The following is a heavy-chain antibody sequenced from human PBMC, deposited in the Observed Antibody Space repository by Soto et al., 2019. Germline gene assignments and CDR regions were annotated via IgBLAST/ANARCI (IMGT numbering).Heavy chain of an antibody. V-gene: IGHV1-46*03. D-gene: IGHD6-6*01. J-gene: IGHJ6*03. CDR3: VRANAARQRDYSYHYYLHI. CDR2: INPNGGST. Sequence: ASVKVSCKAAGCTLINYYIHWVRQAPGQGLEWMGVINPNGGSTVYAQKFQGRVTLTRDTSPNTLYVELSSLRSDDTAVYFCVRANAARQRDYSYHYYLHIWGKGTTVTVSS. CDR1: GCTLINYY.